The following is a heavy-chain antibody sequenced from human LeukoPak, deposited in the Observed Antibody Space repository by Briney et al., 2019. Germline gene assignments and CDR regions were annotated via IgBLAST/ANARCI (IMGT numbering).Heavy chain of an antibody. CDR3: AREILGGFNPGAY. D-gene: IGHD1-14*01. CDR2: IHRSGSP. V-gene: IGHV4-4*02. J-gene: IGHJ4*02. CDR1: LDSTTSNF. Sequence: SETLSLTCTVSLDSTTSNFWSWVRQPPGKGLEWIGEIHRSGSPNYNPSLQSRVTISIDRSRNQIVLELSSVTAADTAVYYCAREILGGFNPGAYWGRGILVTVSS.